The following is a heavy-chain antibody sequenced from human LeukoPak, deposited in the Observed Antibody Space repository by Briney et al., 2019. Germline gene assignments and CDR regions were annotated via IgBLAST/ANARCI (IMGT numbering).Heavy chain of an antibody. V-gene: IGHV3-21*01. CDR3: ASPPRYYYGSGSYYFSH. J-gene: IGHJ4*02. CDR2: IRSSSSYI. Sequence: GGSLRLSWAASGFTFSSYSMNWVRQAPGKGLEWVSSIRSSSSYIYYADSVKGRFTISRDNAKNSLYLQMNSLRAEDTAVYYCASPPRYYYGSGSYYFSHCGQGTLVTVSS. D-gene: IGHD3-10*01. CDR1: GFTFSSYS.